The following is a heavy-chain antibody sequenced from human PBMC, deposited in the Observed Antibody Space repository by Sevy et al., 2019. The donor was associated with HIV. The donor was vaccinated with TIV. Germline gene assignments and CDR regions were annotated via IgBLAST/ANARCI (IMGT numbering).Heavy chain of an antibody. J-gene: IGHJ3*02. CDR2: LNYDGSYT. CDR3: ASSKVGVGDAFDI. D-gene: IGHD3-16*01. Sequence: GGSLRLSCAASGFTFSSHWMQWVRQAPGKGQVWVSRLNYDGSYTNYADSVKGRFTISRDNAKSTLYLQMNSLRAEDTALYYCASSKVGVGDAFDIWGQGTIVTVSS. V-gene: IGHV3-74*01. CDR1: GFTFSSHW.